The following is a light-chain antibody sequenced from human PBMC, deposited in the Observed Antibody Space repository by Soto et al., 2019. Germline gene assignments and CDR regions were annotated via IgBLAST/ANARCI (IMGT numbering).Light chain of an antibody. CDR1: QGISSA. CDR2: DAS. V-gene: IGKV1-13*02. J-gene: IGKJ1*01. Sequence: AIRWTQTPPYVSASVGNRVTINCRASQGISSALAWYQQKPGKAPKLLIYDASSLESGVPSRFSGSGSGTEFTLTISSLPPDDFATYYCQHYNSWWTFGQGTKVDI. CDR3: QHYNSWWT.